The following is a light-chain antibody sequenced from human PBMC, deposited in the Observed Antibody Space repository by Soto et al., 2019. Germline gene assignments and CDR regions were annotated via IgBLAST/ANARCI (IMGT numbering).Light chain of an antibody. J-gene: IGLJ1*01. V-gene: IGLV2-14*01. CDR1: SSDVGGYKY. CDR2: TVN. CDR3: NSYTSSSSYV. Sequence: QSALTQPASVSGSPGQSITISCTGTSSDVGGYKYVSWYQQHPGKAPKLLIYTVNNRPSGVSNRFSGSKSGNTASLTISGLQAEDEADYYCNSYTSSSSYVFGTRTKFTVL.